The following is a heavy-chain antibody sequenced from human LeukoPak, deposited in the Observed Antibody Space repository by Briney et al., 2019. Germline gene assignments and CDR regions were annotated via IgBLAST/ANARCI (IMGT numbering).Heavy chain of an antibody. V-gene: IGHV4-39*01. J-gene: IGHJ4*02. CDR1: GGSISSGSYY. CDR2: IYYSGST. CDR3: ARRSIRGYYYDSSGYKD. D-gene: IGHD3-22*01. Sequence: PSETLSLTCTVSGGSISSGSYYWGWIRQPPGKGLEWIGSIYYSGSTYYNPSLKSRVTISVDTSKNQFSLKPSSVTAADTAVYYCARRSIRGYYYDSSGYKDWGQGTLVTVSS.